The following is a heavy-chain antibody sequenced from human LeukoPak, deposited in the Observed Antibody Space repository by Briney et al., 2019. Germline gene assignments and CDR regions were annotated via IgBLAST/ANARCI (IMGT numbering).Heavy chain of an antibody. CDR2: IRYDGSNK. D-gene: IGHD3-16*01. CDR1: GFTFSSYG. CDR3: ARDGWGSSYVPNWFDP. Sequence: PGGSLRLSCAASGFTFSSYGIHWVRQAPGKGLEWVAFIRYDGSNKYYADSVKGRFTISRDNAKNSLYLQMNSLRVEDTAVYYCARDGWGSSYVPNWFDPWGQGTLVTVSS. J-gene: IGHJ5*02. V-gene: IGHV3-30*02.